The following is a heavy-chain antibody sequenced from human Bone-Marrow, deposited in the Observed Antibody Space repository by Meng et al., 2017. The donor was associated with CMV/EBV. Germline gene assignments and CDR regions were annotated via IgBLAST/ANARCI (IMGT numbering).Heavy chain of an antibody. V-gene: IGHV1-3*01. CDR1: ASTFTFDA. CDR3: AREDCTTSSGYKSLDY. Sequence: SASTFTFDAIHWLRQAPGQRLEWMGWGNCGNGNTKYSQKFQGRVTMTRDTSASTAYMELSSLTSEDTGVYHCAREDCTTSSGYKSLDYWGQGTLVTVSS. J-gene: IGHJ4*02. CDR2: GNCGNGNT. D-gene: IGHD2-2*01.